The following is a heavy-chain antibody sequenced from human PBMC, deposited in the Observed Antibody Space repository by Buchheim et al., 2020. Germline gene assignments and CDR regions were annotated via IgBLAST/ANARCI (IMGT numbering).Heavy chain of an antibody. J-gene: IGHJ6*02. V-gene: IGHV3-48*03. CDR1: GFTFSSYE. CDR3: ARGYNSSSFYYYGMDV. Sequence: EVQLVESGGGLVQPGGSLRLSCAASGFTFSSYEMNWVRQAPGKGLEWVSYISSSGSTIYYADSVKGRFTISRDNAKHSLYLQMNSLRAEDTAVYYCARGYNSSSFYYYGMDVWGQGTT. D-gene: IGHD6-6*01. CDR2: ISSSGSTI.